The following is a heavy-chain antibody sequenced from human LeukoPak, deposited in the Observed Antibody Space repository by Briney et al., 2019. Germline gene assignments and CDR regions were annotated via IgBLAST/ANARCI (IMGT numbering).Heavy chain of an antibody. V-gene: IGHV4-59*08. CDR2: IYYSGGT. CDR1: AGSISSYY. Sequence: SETLSLTCTVSAGSISSYYWSWIRQPPGKGLEWIGYIYYSGGTNYNPSLKSRVTISVDTSKNQFSLKLSSVTAADTAVYYCARADSGYDYVPDYWGQGTLVTVSS. D-gene: IGHD5-12*01. CDR3: ARADSGYDYVPDY. J-gene: IGHJ4*02.